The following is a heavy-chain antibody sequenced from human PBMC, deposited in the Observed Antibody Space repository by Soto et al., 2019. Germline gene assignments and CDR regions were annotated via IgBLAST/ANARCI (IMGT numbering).Heavy chain of an antibody. J-gene: IGHJ3*02. CDR2: ISHDGISK. Sequence: QVQLVESGGGVVQPGRSLRLSCAASGFTFSTSVMHWVRQAPGRGLEWVAGISHDGISKYYADSVKGRFTISRDNSKDTLYLQMNSLRDEDTAVYYCVRGEYSSGRFDVFDIWGQGTMVTVSS. CDR1: GFTFSTSV. CDR3: VRGEYSSGRFDVFDI. V-gene: IGHV3-30-3*01. D-gene: IGHD6-19*01.